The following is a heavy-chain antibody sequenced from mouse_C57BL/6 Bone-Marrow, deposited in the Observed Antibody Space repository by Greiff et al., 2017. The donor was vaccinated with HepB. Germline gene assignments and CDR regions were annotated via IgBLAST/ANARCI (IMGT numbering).Heavy chain of an antibody. CDR2: IDPETGGT. V-gene: IGHV1-15*01. Sequence: QVQLQQSGAELVRPGASVTLSCKASGYTFTDYEMHWVKQTPVHGLEWIGAIDPETGGTAYNQKFKGKAILTADNSSSTAYMELRSLTSEDSAVYYCTRVADWGQGTLVTVSA. CDR1: GYTFTDYE. J-gene: IGHJ3*01. D-gene: IGHD1-1*01. CDR3: TRVAD.